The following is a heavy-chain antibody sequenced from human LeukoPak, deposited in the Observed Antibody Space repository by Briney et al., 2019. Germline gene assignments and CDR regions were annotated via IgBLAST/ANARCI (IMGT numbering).Heavy chain of an antibody. Sequence: SETLSLTCTVSGGSISSSSYYWGWIRQPPGKGLEWIGSIYYSGSTYYNPSLKSRVSISVDTSKNQFSLKLSSVTAADTAVYYCARGPPFVVVTAANAFDIWGQGTMVTVSS. D-gene: IGHD2-21*02. CDR2: IYYSGST. CDR1: GGSISSSSYY. V-gene: IGHV4-39*07. CDR3: ARGPPFVVVTAANAFDI. J-gene: IGHJ3*02.